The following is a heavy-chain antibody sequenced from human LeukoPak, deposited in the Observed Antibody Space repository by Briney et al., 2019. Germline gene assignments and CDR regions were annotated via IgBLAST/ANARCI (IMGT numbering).Heavy chain of an antibody. CDR1: GGSISSGDYY. CDR3: ARVGDGTSWYYFDY. CDR2: IYYSGST. D-gene: IGHD6-13*01. Sequence: PSETLSLTCTVSGGSISSGDYYWSWIRQPPGKGLEWIGYIYYSGSTYYNPSLKSRVTISVDTSKNQFSLKLSSVTAADTAVYYCARVGDGTSWYYFDYWGQGTLVTVSS. J-gene: IGHJ4*02. V-gene: IGHV4-30-4*08.